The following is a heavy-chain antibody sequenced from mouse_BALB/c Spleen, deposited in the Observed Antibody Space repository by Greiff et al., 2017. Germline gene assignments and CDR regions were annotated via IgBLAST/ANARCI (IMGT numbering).Heavy chain of an antibody. CDR2: ISSGGGST. CDR1: GFAFSSYD. Sequence: EVKLQESGGGLVKPGGSLKLSCAASGFAFSSYDMSWVRQTPEKRLEWVAYISSGGGSTYYPDTVKGRFTISRDNAKNTLYLQMSSLKSEDTAMYYCARGYYYGSSPPYYAMDYWGQGTSVTVSS. J-gene: IGHJ4*01. CDR3: ARGYYYGSSPPYYAMDY. V-gene: IGHV5-12-1*01. D-gene: IGHD1-1*01.